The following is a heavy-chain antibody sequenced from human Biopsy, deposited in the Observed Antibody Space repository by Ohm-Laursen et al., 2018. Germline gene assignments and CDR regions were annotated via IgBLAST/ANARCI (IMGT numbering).Heavy chain of an antibody. CDR3: ARGQDSSYLAYGMDG. CDR2: IYNSGST. CDR1: GGSISSHY. J-gene: IGHJ6*02. Sequence: GTLSLTCTVSGGSISSHYWSWIRQPPGKGLEWIGYIYNSGSTKYNSSLKSRVTISVDTSKNQFSLTVRSVTAADTAMYYCARGQDSSYLAYGMDGWGQGTTVTVSS. D-gene: IGHD6-19*01. V-gene: IGHV4-59*11.